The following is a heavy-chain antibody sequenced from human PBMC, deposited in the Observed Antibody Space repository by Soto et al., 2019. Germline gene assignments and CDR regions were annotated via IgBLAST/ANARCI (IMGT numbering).Heavy chain of an antibody. CDR2: MHHTQGT. V-gene: IGHV4-59*01. D-gene: IGHD3-9*01. CDR1: GASISSYY. Sequence: SETLFLTCSVSGASISSYYWTWIRQPPGGGLEWIGYMHHTQGTNDNPSLRGRVHMSIDTSMNQFSLRLTSVTAADTAVYYCARVPFVGYFDWLDPWGQGTLVTVSS. CDR3: ARVPFVGYFDWLDP. J-gene: IGHJ5*01.